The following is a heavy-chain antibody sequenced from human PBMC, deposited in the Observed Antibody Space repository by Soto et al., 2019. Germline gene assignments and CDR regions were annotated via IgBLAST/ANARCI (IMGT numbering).Heavy chain of an antibody. V-gene: IGHV1-8*01. CDR3: ARMATSGTLNWFDP. J-gene: IGHJ5*02. CDR2: MNPNSANT. Sequence: GASVKVSCKASGYTFTNYDISWVRQATGQGLEWMGWMNPNSANTGYARKFQGRVSMTRDTSINTAYMELSSLRSEDTAIYYCARMATSGTLNWFDPWGQGTLVTVSS. D-gene: IGHD1-26*01. CDR1: GYTFTNYD.